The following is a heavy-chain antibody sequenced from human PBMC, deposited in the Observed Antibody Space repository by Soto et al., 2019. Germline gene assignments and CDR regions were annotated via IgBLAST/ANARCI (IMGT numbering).Heavy chain of an antibody. Sequence: PSQTLSLTCVISGDSVSSNSAAWNWIRQSPSRGLEWLGRTYYRSKWYNDYAVSVKSRITINPDTSKNQFSLQLNSVTPEDTAVYYCARAVSMVRGVIPYYYGMDVWGQGTTVTVSS. CDR2: TYYRSKWYN. J-gene: IGHJ6*01. CDR3: ARAVSMVRGVIPYYYGMDV. D-gene: IGHD3-10*01. V-gene: IGHV6-1*01. CDR1: GDSVSSNSAA.